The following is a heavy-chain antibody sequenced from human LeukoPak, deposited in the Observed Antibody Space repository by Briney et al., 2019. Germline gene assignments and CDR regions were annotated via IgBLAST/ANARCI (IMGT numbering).Heavy chain of an antibody. CDR3: TRGLLLWFGESDY. D-gene: IGHD3-10*01. CDR1: GFTFGDYA. Sequence: GGSLRLSRTASGFTFGDYAVSWFRQAPGKGLEWVGRIKSKTDGGTTDYAAPVKGRFTISRDDSKNTLYLQMSSLKTEDTAVYYCTRGLLLWFGESDYWGQGTLVTVSS. CDR2: IKSKTDGGTT. V-gene: IGHV3-15*01. J-gene: IGHJ4*02.